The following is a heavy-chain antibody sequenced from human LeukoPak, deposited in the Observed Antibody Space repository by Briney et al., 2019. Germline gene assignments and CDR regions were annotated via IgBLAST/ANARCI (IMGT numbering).Heavy chain of an antibody. D-gene: IGHD3-3*01. Sequence: AASVKVSCKASGYTFTSYDINWVRPATGQGLEWMGWMNPNSGNTGYAQKFQGRVTMTRNTSISTAYMELSSLRSEDTAVYYCARVIYDFWSGYYPYGMDVWGQGTTVTVSS. CDR1: GYTFTSYD. CDR2: MNPNSGNT. CDR3: ARVIYDFWSGYYPYGMDV. V-gene: IGHV1-8*01. J-gene: IGHJ6*02.